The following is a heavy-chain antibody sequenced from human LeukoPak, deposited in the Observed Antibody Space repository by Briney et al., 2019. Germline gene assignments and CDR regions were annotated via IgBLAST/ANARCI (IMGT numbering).Heavy chain of an antibody. CDR3: ASWDITMVRGVTGWFDP. CDR2: INHSGST. J-gene: IGHJ5*02. CDR1: GGSFSGYY. D-gene: IGHD3-10*01. Sequence: SETLSLTCAVYGGSFSGYYWSWIRQPPGKGLEWIGEINHSGSTNYNPSLKGRVTISVDTSKNQFSLKLSSVTAADTAVYYCASWDITMVRGVTGWFDPWGQGTLVTVSS. V-gene: IGHV4-34*01.